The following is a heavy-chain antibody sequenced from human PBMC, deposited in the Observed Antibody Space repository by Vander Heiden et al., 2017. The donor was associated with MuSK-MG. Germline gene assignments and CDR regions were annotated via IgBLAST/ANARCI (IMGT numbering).Heavy chain of an antibody. V-gene: IGHV4-59*01. CDR1: GGSISSYS. D-gene: IGHD6-13*01. CDR2: IYYSGST. J-gene: IGHJ6*02. CDR3: ARDLGNSSSWYDYYYYYGMDV. Sequence: QVQLQESGPGLVKPSETLSLTCTVSGGSISSYSWSWIRQPPGKGLEWIGYIYYSGSTNYNPSLKSRVTISVDTSKNQFSLKLSSVTAADTAVYYCARDLGNSSSWYDYYYYYGMDVWGQGTTVTVSS.